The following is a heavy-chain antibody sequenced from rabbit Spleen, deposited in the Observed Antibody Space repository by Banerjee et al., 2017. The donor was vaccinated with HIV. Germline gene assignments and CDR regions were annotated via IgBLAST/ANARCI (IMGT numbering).Heavy chain of an antibody. CDR2: IYVGSGGGT. Sequence: QEQLVESGGDLVKPGASLTLTCTASGFSFSSSYWICWVRQAPGKGLEWIACIYVGSGGGTKYASWAKGRFTISKTSSTTVTLEMTSLTVADTATYFCARGYTDYATSRLDLWGPGTLVTVS. CDR1: GFSFSSSYW. D-gene: IGHD6-1*01. CDR3: ARGYTDYATSRLDL. V-gene: IGHV1S45*01. J-gene: IGHJ3*01.